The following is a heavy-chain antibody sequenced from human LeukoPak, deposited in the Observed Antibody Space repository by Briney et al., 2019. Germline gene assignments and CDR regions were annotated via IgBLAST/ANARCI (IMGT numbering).Heavy chain of an antibody. CDR1: GFTFTSYG. J-gene: IGHJ4*02. V-gene: IGHV3-48*01. D-gene: IGHD2/OR15-2a*01. CDR3: TTGWGLLLLY. Sequence: GGSLRLSCATSGFTFTSYGMNWVRQAPGKGLEWVSYISNSAILYADSVKGRFTISRDDSKNTLYLQMNSLKTEDTAVYYCTTGWGLLLLYWGQGTLVTVSS. CDR2: ISNSAI.